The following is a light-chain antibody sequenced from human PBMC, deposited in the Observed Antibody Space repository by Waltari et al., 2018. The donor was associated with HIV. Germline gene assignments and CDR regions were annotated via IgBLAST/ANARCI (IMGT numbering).Light chain of an antibody. J-gene: IGKJ4*01. CDR3: QQLNTYPLT. CDR1: RGIGNY. Sequence: DIQLTQSPSFLSASVGDRVTITCRASRGIGNYLAWYQQKPGKAPKLLIYAASTLQSGVPSRFGGSGSGTEFTLTISGLQPEDFAAFYCQQLNTYPLTVGGVTRVEFK. CDR2: AAS. V-gene: IGKV1-9*01.